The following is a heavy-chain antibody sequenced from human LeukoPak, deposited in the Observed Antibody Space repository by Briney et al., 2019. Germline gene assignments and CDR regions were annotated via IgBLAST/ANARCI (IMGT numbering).Heavy chain of an antibody. CDR2: IYPGDSDT. D-gene: IGHD2-21*02. CDR3: ARQTEASGDWDQPYYFDY. J-gene: IGHJ4*02. Sequence: HGASLKISCRASGSSFTSYWIGWVHPMPGKGLEWIGIIYPGDSDTRYSPSFQGQITISADKHSSTAYLQWSSLKASDTAMYYCARQTEASGDWDQPYYFDYWGQGTLVTVSS. CDR1: GSSFTSYW. V-gene: IGHV5-51*07.